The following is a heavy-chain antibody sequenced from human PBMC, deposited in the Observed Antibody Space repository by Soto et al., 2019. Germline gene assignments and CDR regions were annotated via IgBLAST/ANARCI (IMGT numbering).Heavy chain of an antibody. Sequence: SETLSLTCTVSGGSISSCSYYWGWIRQPPGKGLERIGSIYYSGSTYYNPSLKSRVTISVDTSKNQFSLKLSSVTAADWAVYCRARRDGPPFDYWGQGTLVTVSS. V-gene: IGHV4-39*01. CDR2: IYYSGST. CDR3: ARRDGPPFDY. J-gene: IGHJ4*02. CDR1: GGSISSCSYY.